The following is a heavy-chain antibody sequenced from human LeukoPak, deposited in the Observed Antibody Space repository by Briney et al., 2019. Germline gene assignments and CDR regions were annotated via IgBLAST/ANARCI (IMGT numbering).Heavy chain of an antibody. CDR1: GFTFTDYY. V-gene: IGHV3-49*04. Sequence: GGSLRLSCIASGFTFTDYYVTWVRQAPGKGLEWVGFIRDKGHGGTTEYAASVRGRFTISRDDSKSIAFLQMDSLKSEDTAVYYCIRLKFGENWFDPWGQGTLVTVSS. CDR3: IRLKFGENWFDP. CDR2: IRDKGHGGTT. D-gene: IGHD3-10*01. J-gene: IGHJ5*02.